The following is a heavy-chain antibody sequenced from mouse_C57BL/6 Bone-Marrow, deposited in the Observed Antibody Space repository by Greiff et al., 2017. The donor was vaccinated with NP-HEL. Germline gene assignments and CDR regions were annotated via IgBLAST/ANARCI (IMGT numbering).Heavy chain of an antibody. D-gene: IGHD4-1*02. CDR2: IYPGDGYT. J-gene: IGHJ3*01. CDR3: APTGSWFAY. Sequence: VQLQQSGPELVKPGASVKISCKASGYAFSSSWMNWVQQRPGKGLEWIGRIYPGDGYTNYTGNLKGKATLTADKPSSTAYLQLSSLPSEESAVYFCAPTGSWFAYWGKGTLVTVSA. V-gene: IGHV1-82*01. CDR1: GYAFSSSW.